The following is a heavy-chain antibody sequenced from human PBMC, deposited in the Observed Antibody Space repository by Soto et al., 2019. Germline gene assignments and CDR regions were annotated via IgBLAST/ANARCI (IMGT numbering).Heavy chain of an antibody. CDR2: INHSGST. V-gene: IGHV4-34*01. Sequence: SETLSLTCAVYGGSFSGYYWSWIRQTPGKGLEWIGEINHSGSTNYNPSLKSRVTISVDTSKNLFSLKLSSVAAADTAVYYCAKDSSHSGSSDFDYWGQGTLVTVSS. CDR1: GGSFSGYY. D-gene: IGHD1-26*01. J-gene: IGHJ4*02. CDR3: AKDSSHSGSSDFDY.